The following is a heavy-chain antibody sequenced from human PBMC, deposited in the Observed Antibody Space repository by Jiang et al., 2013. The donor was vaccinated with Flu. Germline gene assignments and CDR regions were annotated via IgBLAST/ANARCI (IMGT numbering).Heavy chain of an antibody. Sequence: WMGIIYPGDSDTRYSPSFQGQVTISADKSISTAYLQWSSLKASDTAMYYCARLDYGSGSYKRGIDYWGQGTLVTVSS. D-gene: IGHD3-10*01. V-gene: IGHV5-51*01. CDR2: IYPGDSDT. J-gene: IGHJ4*02. CDR3: ARLDYGSGSYKRGIDY.